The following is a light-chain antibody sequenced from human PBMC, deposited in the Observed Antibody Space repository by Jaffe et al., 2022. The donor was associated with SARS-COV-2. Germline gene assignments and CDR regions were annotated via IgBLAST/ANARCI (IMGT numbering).Light chain of an antibody. V-gene: IGKV3-20*01. CDR2: GAS. J-gene: IGKJ1*01. CDR3: QQCGSSPWT. Sequence: EIVLTQSPGTLSLSPGERATLSCTASQSVNSVYLAWYQQKPGQAPRLLIYGASSRATGIPDRFSGSGSGTDFTLTISRLEPEDFAVYYCQQCGSSPWTFGQGTKVEIK. CDR1: QSVNSVY.